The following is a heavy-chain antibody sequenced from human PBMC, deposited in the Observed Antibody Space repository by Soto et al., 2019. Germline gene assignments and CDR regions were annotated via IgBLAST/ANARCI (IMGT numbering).Heavy chain of an antibody. J-gene: IGHJ6*02. V-gene: IGHV1-2*02. Sequence: GASVKVSCKASGSTFSDYSIHWVRQAPGQGLEWMGWINPNSGGTNYAQKFQGRVTMARDTSINTAYLDLSGLRSDDTAVYYCVIGHCSNGGCFLHYYGLDIWGLGTTVTVSS. D-gene: IGHD2-8*01. CDR1: GSTFSDYS. CDR2: INPNSGGT. CDR3: VIGHCSNGGCFLHYYGLDI.